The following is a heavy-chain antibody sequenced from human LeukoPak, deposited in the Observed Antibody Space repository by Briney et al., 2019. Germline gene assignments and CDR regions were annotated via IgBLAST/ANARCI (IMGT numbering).Heavy chain of an antibody. CDR3: ARQRHYDILTGYRSCYFDY. Sequence: SETLSLTCTVSGGSISSYYWSWIRQPPGKGLEWIGYIYYSGSTNYNPSLKSRVTISVDTSKNQFSLKLSSVTAADTAVYYCARQRHYDILTGYRSCYFDYWGQGTLVTVSS. CDR2: IYYSGST. V-gene: IGHV4-59*08. J-gene: IGHJ4*02. CDR1: GGSISSYY. D-gene: IGHD3-9*01.